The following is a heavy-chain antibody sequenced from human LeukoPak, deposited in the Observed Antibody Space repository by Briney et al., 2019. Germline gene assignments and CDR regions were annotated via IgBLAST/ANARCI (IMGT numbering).Heavy chain of an antibody. CDR3: ARHPYDFWSGYLGAWFDA. CDR1: GYMFTSYG. D-gene: IGHD3-3*01. Sequence: ASVKVSCKASGYMFTSYGISWVRQAPEQGLEWMGWISAYNYNTNYAQKVQGRVSMTTDTSTSTAYMELRSLTSDDTAVYYCARHPYDFWSGYLGAWFDAWGQGTLVTVS. V-gene: IGHV1-18*01. CDR2: ISAYNYNT. J-gene: IGHJ5*02.